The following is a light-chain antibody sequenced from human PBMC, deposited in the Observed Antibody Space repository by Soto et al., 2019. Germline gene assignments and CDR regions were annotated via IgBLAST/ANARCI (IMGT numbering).Light chain of an antibody. J-gene: IGLJ2*01. V-gene: IGLV2-14*01. Sequence: QSVLTQPASVSGSPGQPITISCTGTSSDVGGYNYVSWYQQHPGKAPKLMIYEVSNRPSGVSNRFSGSKSGNTASLTISGLQAEDEADYYCSSYTSSSLVVFGGGTKLTVL. CDR3: SSYTSSSLVV. CDR1: SSDVGGYNY. CDR2: EVS.